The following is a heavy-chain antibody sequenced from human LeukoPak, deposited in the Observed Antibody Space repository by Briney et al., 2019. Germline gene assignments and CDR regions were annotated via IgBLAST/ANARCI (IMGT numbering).Heavy chain of an antibody. CDR1: AFTFSSYS. D-gene: IGHD3-16*02. J-gene: IGHJ4*02. V-gene: IGHV3-21*01. CDR3: ARDPTFGGVIADDY. CDR2: ISSSSSYI. Sequence: GGSLRLSCAASAFTFSSYSMNWVRQAPGKGLEWVSSISSSSSYISYADSVKGRFTTSRDNAKNSLYLQMNSLRAEDTAVYYCARDPTFGGVIADDYWGQGTLVTVSS.